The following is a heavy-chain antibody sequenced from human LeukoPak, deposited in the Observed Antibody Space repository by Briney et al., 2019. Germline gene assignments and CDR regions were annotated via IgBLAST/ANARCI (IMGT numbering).Heavy chain of an antibody. D-gene: IGHD6-19*01. CDR1: GYTFTSYG. CDR3: ARGGDSSGWYVFDY. CDR2: ISAYNGNT. J-gene: IGHJ4*02. Sequence: GASVKVSCKASGYTFTSYGISWVRQAPGQGLEWMGWISAYNGNTNHAQKLQGRVTMTTDTSTSTAYMDLRSLRSDDTAVYYCARGGDSSGWYVFDYWGQGTLVTVSS. V-gene: IGHV1-18*01.